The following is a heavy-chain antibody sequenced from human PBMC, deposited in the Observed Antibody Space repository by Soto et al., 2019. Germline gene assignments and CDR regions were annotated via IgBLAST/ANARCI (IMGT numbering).Heavy chain of an antibody. CDR3: ARDSRKEYTSSWLDY. CDR2: ISYDGSNK. Sequence: GGSLRLSCGASGFTFSSYGMHWVRQAPGKGLEWVAVISYDGSNKYYADSVKGRFTISRDNSKNTLYLQMNSLRAEDTAVYYCARDSRKEYTSSWLDYWGQGTLVTVSS. CDR1: GFTFSSYG. D-gene: IGHD6-6*01. V-gene: IGHV3-30*03. J-gene: IGHJ4*02.